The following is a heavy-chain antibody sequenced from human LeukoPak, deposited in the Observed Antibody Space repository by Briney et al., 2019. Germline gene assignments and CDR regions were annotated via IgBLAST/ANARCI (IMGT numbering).Heavy chain of an antibody. CDR1: GFTFSNYW. V-gene: IGHV3-7*05. CDR2: IKQDGGEK. CDR3: AKKGIAAADSFDY. J-gene: IGHJ4*02. D-gene: IGHD6-13*01. Sequence: SGGSLRLSCAASGFTFSNYWMTWVRQAPGKGLEWVANIKQDGGEKYYVDSVKGRFTISRDNAKNSLYLQMNSLRAEDTAVYYCAKKGIAAADSFDYWGQGTLVTVSS.